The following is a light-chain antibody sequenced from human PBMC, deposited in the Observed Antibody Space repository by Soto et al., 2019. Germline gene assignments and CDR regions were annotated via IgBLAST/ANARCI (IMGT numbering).Light chain of an antibody. CDR3: QQYNHWPLS. CDR2: AAS. CDR1: QGLGTN. J-gene: IGKJ4*01. V-gene: IGKV3-15*01. Sequence: TVMTQSPAPLSVSPGERATLTCKASQGLGTNLAWYQQRPGQAPRLLIYAASTRATGVPARFSGSGSETECTLTITTLQSEDSAVYYCQQYNHWPLSLCVGTKVDI.